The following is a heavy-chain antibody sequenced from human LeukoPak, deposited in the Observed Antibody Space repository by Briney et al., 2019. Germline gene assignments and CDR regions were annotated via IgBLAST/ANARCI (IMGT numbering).Heavy chain of an antibody. CDR3: ARDGDAYSSGWL. CDR1: GFTFSSYG. D-gene: IGHD6-19*01. J-gene: IGHJ4*02. V-gene: IGHV3-33*01. Sequence: GGSLRLSCAASGFTFSSYGMHWVRQAPGKGLEWVAVIWDDGSNKYYADSVKGRFTISRDNSKNTLYLQMNSLRAEDTAVYYCARDGDAYSSGWLWGQGTLVTVSS. CDR2: IWDDGSNK.